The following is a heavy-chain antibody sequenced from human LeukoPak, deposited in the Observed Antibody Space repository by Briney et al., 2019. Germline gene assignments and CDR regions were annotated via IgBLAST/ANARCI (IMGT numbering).Heavy chain of an antibody. J-gene: IGHJ4*02. V-gene: IGHV3-7*01. CDR1: GLTFSNHW. CDR3: ARALLGSGSDSAY. Sequence: GGSLRLSCAVSGLTFSNHWMSWVRQAPGKGPEWVANINQDGSEKYHGDSVKGRFTISRDNAKNSVYLGMNSLRAEDTAVYYCARALLGSGSDSAYWGLGTLVTVSS. D-gene: IGHD3-10*01. CDR2: INQDGSEK.